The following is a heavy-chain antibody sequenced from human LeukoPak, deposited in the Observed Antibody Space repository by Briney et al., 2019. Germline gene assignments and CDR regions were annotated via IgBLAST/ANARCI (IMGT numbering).Heavy chain of an antibody. CDR3: ARDMGSRYSTDY. CDR1: GYTFTSYD. Sequence: VASVTVSCKASGYTFTSYDINWVRQATGQGLEWMGIINPSGDSTSYTQKFQGRVTMTRDMSTSTAYMELSSLRSEDTAVYYCARDMGSRYSTDYWGQGTLVTVSS. D-gene: IGHD1-26*01. CDR2: INPSGDST. J-gene: IGHJ4*02. V-gene: IGHV1-46*01.